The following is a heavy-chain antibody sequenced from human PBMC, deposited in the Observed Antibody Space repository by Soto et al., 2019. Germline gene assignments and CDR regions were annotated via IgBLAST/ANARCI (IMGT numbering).Heavy chain of an antibody. Sequence: PSETLSLTCTVSGASIKSYYWSWMRQFPGKGLEWIGYIYYSGSTNYNPSLKSRVTISVDTSKNQFSLKLSSVTAADTAVYYCARLSYYYGSGSYYYYYYGMDVWGQGTTVTVSS. V-gene: IGHV4-59*08. CDR1: GASIKSYY. CDR3: ARLSYYYGSGSYYYYYYGMDV. D-gene: IGHD3-10*01. J-gene: IGHJ6*02. CDR2: IYYSGST.